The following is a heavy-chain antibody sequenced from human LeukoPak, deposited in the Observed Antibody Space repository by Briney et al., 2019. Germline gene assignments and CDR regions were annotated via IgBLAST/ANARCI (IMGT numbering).Heavy chain of an antibody. CDR2: ISSSSSYI. V-gene: IGHV3-21*01. Sequence: GGSLRLSCAASGFTFSSYSMNWVRQAPGKGPEWVSSISSSSSYIYYADSVKGRFTISRDNAKNSLYLQMNSLRAEDTAVYYCARSITMVRTYYFDYWGQGTLVTVSS. D-gene: IGHD3-10*01. J-gene: IGHJ4*02. CDR1: GFTFSSYS. CDR3: ARSITMVRTYYFDY.